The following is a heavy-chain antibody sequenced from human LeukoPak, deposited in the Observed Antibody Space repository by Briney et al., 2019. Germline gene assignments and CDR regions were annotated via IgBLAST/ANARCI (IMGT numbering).Heavy chain of an antibody. D-gene: IGHD7-27*01. CDR2: IYRDGTT. Sequence: PGGSLRLSFAASGFTVSSNYMSGFRQAPGRGLEWVSIIYRDGTTYYADSVKGRFTISRDNSKNTLYLEMNSLRAEDTAVYYCARDAPANWAQFDYWGQGNLVTVSS. CDR3: ARDAPANWAQFDY. J-gene: IGHJ4*02. CDR1: GFTVSSNY. V-gene: IGHV3-53*01.